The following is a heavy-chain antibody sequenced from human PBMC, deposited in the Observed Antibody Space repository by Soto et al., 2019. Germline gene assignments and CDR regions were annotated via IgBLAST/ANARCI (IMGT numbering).Heavy chain of an antibody. D-gene: IGHD2-15*01. CDR3: AREEEYCSGGSCSAVPYYYYYVMDV. V-gene: IGHV3-33*01. Sequence: QVQLVESGGGVVQPGRSLRISCAASGFTFSSYGMHWVRQAPGKGLEWVAVIWYDGSNKYYADSVKGLFTISRDNSKNPLYLQMNSLRSEDTGGYCCAREEEYCSGGSCSAVPYYYYYVMDVWGQGTTVTVSS. J-gene: IGHJ6*02. CDR2: IWYDGSNK. CDR1: GFTFSSYG.